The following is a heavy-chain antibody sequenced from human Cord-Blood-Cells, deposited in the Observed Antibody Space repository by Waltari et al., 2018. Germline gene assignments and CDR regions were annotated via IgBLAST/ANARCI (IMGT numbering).Heavy chain of an antibody. CDR1: GYSISSGYY. D-gene: IGHD6-13*01. CDR3: ARGGSSSWYEYVPPEH. Sequence: QVQLQESGPGLVKPSETLSLTCAVPGYSISSGYYLGWIRQPPGMGLEWIGSIYHSGSTYYNPSLKSRVTISVDTSKNQFSLKLSSVTAADTAVYYCARGGSSSWYEYVPPEHWGQGTLVTVSS. CDR2: IYHSGST. J-gene: IGHJ1*01. V-gene: IGHV4-38-2*01.